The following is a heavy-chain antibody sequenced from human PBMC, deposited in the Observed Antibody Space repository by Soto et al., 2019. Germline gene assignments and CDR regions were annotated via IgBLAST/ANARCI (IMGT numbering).Heavy chain of an antibody. CDR2: IFHTGIT. CDR3: ARDRYFYDSRGYYRTLDS. J-gene: IGHJ5*01. CDR1: GGSFSNDY. Sequence: LSLTCFISGGSFSNDYWTWIRQSPGKGLEGIGYIFHTGITDYNPSVKSRVTISIDKSRNLFSLNLTSVTAADTAVYYCARDRYFYDSRGYYRTLDSWGQGTLVTVSS. D-gene: IGHD3-22*01. V-gene: IGHV4-59*01.